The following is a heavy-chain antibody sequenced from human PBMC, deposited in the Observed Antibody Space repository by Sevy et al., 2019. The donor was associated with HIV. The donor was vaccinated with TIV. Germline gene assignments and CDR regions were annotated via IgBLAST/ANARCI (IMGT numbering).Heavy chain of an antibody. Sequence: GGSLRLSCAASGFTFSSYAMHWVRQAPGKGLEWVAVISYDGSNKYYADSVKGRFTISRDNSKNTLYLQMNSLRAEDTAVYYCARVRPGSEYYYYYGMDVWGQGTTVTVSS. D-gene: IGHD6-6*01. V-gene: IGHV3-30-3*01. CDR3: ARVRPGSEYYYYYGMDV. CDR1: GFTFSSYA. CDR2: ISYDGSNK. J-gene: IGHJ6*02.